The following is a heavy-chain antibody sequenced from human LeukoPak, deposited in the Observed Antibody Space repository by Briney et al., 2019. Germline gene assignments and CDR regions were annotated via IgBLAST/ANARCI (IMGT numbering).Heavy chain of an antibody. Sequence: GGSLRLSCAASGFTFSSYAMSWVRQAPGKGLEWVSSISGSGGSTYYADSVKGRFTISRDNSKNTLYLQMNSLRGEDTAVYYCAKDREGTIADYFDYWGQGTLATVSS. CDR2: ISGSGGST. J-gene: IGHJ4*02. D-gene: IGHD1-7*01. CDR1: GFTFSSYA. V-gene: IGHV3-23*01. CDR3: AKDREGTIADYFDY.